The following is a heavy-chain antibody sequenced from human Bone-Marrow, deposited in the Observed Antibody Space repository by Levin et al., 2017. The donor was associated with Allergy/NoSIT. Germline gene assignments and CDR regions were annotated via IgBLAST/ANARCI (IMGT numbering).Heavy chain of an antibody. CDR2: ITWDSVYM. CDR1: GFSFDDYA. J-gene: IGHJ5*02. CDR3: AKSPSGLVLTGSTWFDP. Sequence: GGSLRLSCVASGFSFDDYAMHWVREAPGKGLEWVSAITWDSVYMAYADSVQGRFTISRDNTKKTLYLQMDSLRTDDTALYYCAKSPSGLVLTGSTWFDPWGQGTQVIVSS. V-gene: IGHV3-9*01. D-gene: IGHD3-9*01.